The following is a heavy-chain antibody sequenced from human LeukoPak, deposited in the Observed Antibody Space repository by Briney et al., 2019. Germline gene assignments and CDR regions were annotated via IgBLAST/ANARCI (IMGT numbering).Heavy chain of an antibody. V-gene: IGHV3-23*01. D-gene: IGHD3-16*02. CDR2: ISSSGGST. CDR1: GFTFSSYS. J-gene: IGHJ4*02. CDR3: ARSLSSRFSGPRRPYYFDS. Sequence: GGSLRLSCAASGFTFSSYSMNWVRQAPGKGLQWVSGISSSGGSTYYVDSVKGRFTISTDNSKNTLYLQMNSLRAEDTAVYYCARSLSSRFSGPRRPYYFDSWGQGTLVTVSS.